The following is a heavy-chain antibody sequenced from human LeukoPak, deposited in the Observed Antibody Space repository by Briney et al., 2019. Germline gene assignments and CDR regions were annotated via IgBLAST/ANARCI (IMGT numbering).Heavy chain of an antibody. CDR2: IRSSGSNM. V-gene: IGHV3-48*03. Sequence: GGSLRLSCAASGFTFRSYEMSWVRQAPGKGLEWIAYIRSSGSNMYYADSVRGRFSISRDNAKDSLYLLMNSLRAEDTAIYYCARDGLSGDQAFDAFDIWGQGTMVTVSS. CDR1: GFTFRSYE. J-gene: IGHJ3*02. CDR3: ARDGLSGDQAFDAFDI. D-gene: IGHD1-26*01.